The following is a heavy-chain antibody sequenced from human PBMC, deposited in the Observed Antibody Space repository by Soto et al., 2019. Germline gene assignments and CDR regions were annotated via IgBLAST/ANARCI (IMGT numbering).Heavy chain of an antibody. Sequence: SETLSLTCTVSGGSISSNYWSWIRQPPGKGLEWIGYIYYSGSTNYNPSLKSRVTISVDTSKNQFSLKLTSVTAADTAVYYCARDNGYSYGYNLDHWGQGTLVTVS. CDR1: GGSISSNY. V-gene: IGHV4-59*01. J-gene: IGHJ4*02. D-gene: IGHD5-18*01. CDR3: ARDNGYSYGYNLDH. CDR2: IYYSGST.